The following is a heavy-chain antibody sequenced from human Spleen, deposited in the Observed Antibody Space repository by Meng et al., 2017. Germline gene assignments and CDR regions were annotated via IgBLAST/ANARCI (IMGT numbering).Heavy chain of an antibody. J-gene: IGHJ4*02. CDR1: GGSFSDYY. CDR2: INHSGST. D-gene: IGHD4-11*01. CDR3: ARGPTTMAHDFDY. Sequence: QVQLQQWDAGLLKPSETLSLTCAVSGGSFSDYYWSWIRQPPGKGLEWIGEINHSGSTNYNPSLESRATISVDTSQNNLSLKLSSVTAADSAVYYCARGPTTMAHDFDYWGQGTLVTVSS. V-gene: IGHV4-34*01.